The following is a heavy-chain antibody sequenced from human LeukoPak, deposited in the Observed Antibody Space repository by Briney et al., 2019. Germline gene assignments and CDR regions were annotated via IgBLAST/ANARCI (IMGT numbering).Heavy chain of an antibody. CDR2: ITGSGTGT. D-gene: IGHD3-22*01. Sequence: GGSLRLSCAASGFTFSTYWMHWVRQAPGKGLVWVSCITGSGTGTYYRDSVKGRFTISRENSNDTLYLQMNSLRAEDTAVYYCVKGRDYNDASAYYIGDYWGQGTLVTVSS. V-gene: IGHV3-74*01. CDR3: VKGRDYNDASAYYIGDY. J-gene: IGHJ4*02. CDR1: GFTFSTYW.